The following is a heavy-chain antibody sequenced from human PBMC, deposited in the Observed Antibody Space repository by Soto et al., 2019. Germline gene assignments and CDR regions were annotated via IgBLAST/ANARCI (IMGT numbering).Heavy chain of an antibody. CDR2: IYYSGST. D-gene: IGHD5-12*01. J-gene: IGHJ6*02. CDR3: ARVSGYSGYDRVGYYYYGMDV. CDR1: SGGYY. V-gene: IGHV4-31*02. Sequence: SGGYYWSWIRQHPGKGLEWIGYIYYSGSTYYNPSLKSRVTISVDTSKNQFSLKLSSVTAADTAVYYCARVSGYSGYDRVGYYYYGMDVWGQGTTVTV.